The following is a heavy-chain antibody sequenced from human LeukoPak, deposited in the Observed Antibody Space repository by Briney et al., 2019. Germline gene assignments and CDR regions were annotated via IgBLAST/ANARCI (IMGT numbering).Heavy chain of an antibody. J-gene: IGHJ4*02. CDR2: ISGSGGST. CDR1: GFTFSSYA. CDR3: AKVNMVVPADMSGGEDYFDY. D-gene: IGHD2-2*01. Sequence: PGGSLRLSCAASGFTFSSYAMSWVRQAPGKGLEWVSAISGSGGSTYYADSVKGRFTISRDNSKNTLYLQMNSLRAEDTAVYYCAKVNMVVPADMSGGEDYFDYWGQGTLVPVSS. V-gene: IGHV3-23*01.